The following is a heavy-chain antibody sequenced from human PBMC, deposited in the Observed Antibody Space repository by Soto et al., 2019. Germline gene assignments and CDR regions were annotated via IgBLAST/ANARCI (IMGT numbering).Heavy chain of an antibody. D-gene: IGHD6-6*01. CDR2: INPSSGST. CDR3: AMGEQLVHNY. Sequence: ASLKVSCKASGYTFTSYYMHWVRQAPGQGLEWMGIINPSSGSTSYAQKLQGRVTMTRDTSTSTVYMELRSLRSEDTAVYYCAMGEQLVHNYWGQGTLVTVSS. V-gene: IGHV1-46*03. J-gene: IGHJ4*02. CDR1: GYTFTSYY.